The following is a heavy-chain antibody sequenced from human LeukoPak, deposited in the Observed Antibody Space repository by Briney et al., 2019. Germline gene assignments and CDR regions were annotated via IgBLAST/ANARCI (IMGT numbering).Heavy chain of an antibody. D-gene: IGHD3-10*01. J-gene: IGHJ3*02. V-gene: IGHV3-23*01. CDR1: GFTFSCYA. CDR2: ISGRGDRT. Sequence: PGGSLRLACAASGFTFSCYALSWVRQAPGKGLEWVSGISGRGDRTYYADSVKGRFTISRDNSKNTLYLQMNSLRADDTAVYYCATVHYASGSSGSAFDIWGQGTTVTVSS. CDR3: ATVHYASGSSGSAFDI.